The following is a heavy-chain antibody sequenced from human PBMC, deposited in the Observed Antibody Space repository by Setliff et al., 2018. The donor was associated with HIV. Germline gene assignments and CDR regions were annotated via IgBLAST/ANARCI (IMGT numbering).Heavy chain of an antibody. V-gene: IGHV4-39*07. CDR3: ARATYYDSSGVFDY. Sequence: PSETLSLTCTVSGGSINSSLYYWAWIRQPPGKGLEWIGNMYYSGSIFCKPSLKSRVTISVDTSKNQFSLKLSSVTAADTAVYYCARATYYDSSGVFDYWGQGTLVTVSS. D-gene: IGHD3-22*01. CDR1: GGSINSSLYY. CDR2: MYYSGSI. J-gene: IGHJ4*02.